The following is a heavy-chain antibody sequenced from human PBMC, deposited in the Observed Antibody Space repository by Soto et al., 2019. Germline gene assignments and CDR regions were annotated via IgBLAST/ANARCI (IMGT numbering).Heavy chain of an antibody. D-gene: IGHD6-13*01. J-gene: IGHJ4*02. CDR2: IYYSGST. V-gene: IGHV4-39*01. CDR1: GGSISSSSYY. CDR3: ARQSMYSSSWYLDY. Sequence: QLQLQESGPGLVKPSETLSLTCTVSGGSISSSSYYWGWIRQPPGKGLEWIGSIYYSGSTYYNPSLKSRVTISVDTSKNQFSLKLSSVTAADTAVYYCARQSMYSSSWYLDYWGQGTLVTVSS.